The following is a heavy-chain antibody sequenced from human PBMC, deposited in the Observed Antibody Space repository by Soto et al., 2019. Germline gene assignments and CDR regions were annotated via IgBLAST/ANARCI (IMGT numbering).Heavy chain of an antibody. J-gene: IGHJ4*02. V-gene: IGHV3-23*01. CDR1: GFTFSSYA. CDR3: AKGRYSSGWYYFDY. CDR2: ISGGGGNK. D-gene: IGHD6-19*01. Sequence: GGSLRLSCAASGFTFSSYAMSWVRPAPGKGLEWVSAISGGGGNKYYADSVKGRFTISRDNSKNTLYLQMNSLRAEDTAVYYCAKGRYSSGWYYFDYWGQGTLVTVSS.